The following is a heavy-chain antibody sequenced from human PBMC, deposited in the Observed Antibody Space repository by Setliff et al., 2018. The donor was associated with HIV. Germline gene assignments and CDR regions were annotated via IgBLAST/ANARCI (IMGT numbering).Heavy chain of an antibody. V-gene: IGHV3-30*01. J-gene: IGHJ2*01. Sequence: GGSLRLSCAASGFTFTSYAMHWVRQAPGKGLEWVALISYDGSNQFYADSVKGRFTISRDTSKNTLFLQMNSLNAEDTAVYYCARYGSDWFFDLWGRGTLVTVSS. D-gene: IGHD4-17*01. CDR3: ARYGSDWFFDL. CDR1: GFTFTSYA. CDR2: ISYDGSNQ.